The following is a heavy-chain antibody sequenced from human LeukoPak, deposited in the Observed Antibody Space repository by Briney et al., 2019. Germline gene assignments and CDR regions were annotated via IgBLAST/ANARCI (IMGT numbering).Heavy chain of an antibody. Sequence: SETLSLTCTVSGVSVRSGSYYWSWIRQPPGKGLEWIGYIYYSGSTNYNPSLKSRVTISVDTSKNQFSLKLSSVTAADTAVYYCARGASMVRGVRDFDYWGQGTLVTVSS. D-gene: IGHD3-10*01. CDR2: IYYSGST. CDR1: GVSVRSGSYY. CDR3: ARGASMVRGVRDFDY. J-gene: IGHJ4*02. V-gene: IGHV4-61*01.